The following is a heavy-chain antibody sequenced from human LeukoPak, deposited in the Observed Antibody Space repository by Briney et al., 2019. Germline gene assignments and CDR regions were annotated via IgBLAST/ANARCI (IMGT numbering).Heavy chain of an antibody. V-gene: IGHV3-23*01. CDR3: AKSPVSSCRGSFCYPFDY. D-gene: IGHD2-15*01. J-gene: IGHJ4*02. CDR2: ISGSGDST. Sequence: GGSLRLSCAASGFTFSTYAMSWVRQIPGKGLEWVSAISGSGDSTYYADSVKGRFTISRDNSRNTLYLQMNTLRAEDTAVYFCAKSPVSSCRGSFCYPFDYWGQGNLVTVSS. CDR1: GFTFSTYA.